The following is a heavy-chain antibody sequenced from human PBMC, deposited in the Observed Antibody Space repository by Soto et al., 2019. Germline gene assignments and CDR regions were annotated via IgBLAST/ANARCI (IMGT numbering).Heavy chain of an antibody. CDR2: ISGSGDNT. CDR3: ADGGEWSFNFVY. J-gene: IGHJ4*02. V-gene: IGHV3-23*01. Sequence: GGSLRLSCAASGLTFSIYAMSWVRQAPGKGLQWVSAISGSGDNTYYPDSVKGRFTISRDNSKNTLFLQMNNLRADDTAVYYCADGGEWSFNFVYWGQGTLVTVSS. CDR1: GLTFSIYA. D-gene: IGHD3-3*01.